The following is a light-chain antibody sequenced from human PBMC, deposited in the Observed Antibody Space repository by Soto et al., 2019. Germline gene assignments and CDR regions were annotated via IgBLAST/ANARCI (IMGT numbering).Light chain of an antibody. CDR3: QQYGTSPFT. CDR2: GAS. V-gene: IGKV3-20*01. CDR1: QTVSNFY. J-gene: IGKJ3*01. Sequence: VLTQSPGPLSLAPGERATVSARAGQTVSNFYLAWYQQKPGQAPRHLIYGASSRPTGIPDRFSGSASGTDFTLTISRLEPEDFAVYYCQQYGTSPFTFGPGTKV.